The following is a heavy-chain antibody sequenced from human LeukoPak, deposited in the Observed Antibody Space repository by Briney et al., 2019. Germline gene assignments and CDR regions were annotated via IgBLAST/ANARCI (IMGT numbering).Heavy chain of an antibody. J-gene: IGHJ4*02. CDR2: LVVTGGAT. CDR3: AKDDGGEYHLFDS. D-gene: IGHD3-16*01. CDR1: GFTFRNFA. Sequence: GGSLRLSCAASGFTFRNFAMSWVRQVPGKGLEWLSTLVVTGGATYYADSVTGRFIISRDNSKNTLYLQMNSPTVEDTAVYYCAKDDGGEYHLFDSWGQGTLVTVSS. V-gene: IGHV3-23*01.